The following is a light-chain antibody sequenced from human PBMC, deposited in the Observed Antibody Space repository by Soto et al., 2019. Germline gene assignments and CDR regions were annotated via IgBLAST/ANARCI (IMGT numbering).Light chain of an antibody. Sequence: DIQMTQSPSTLSASVGDRVTITCRASQSISSWLAWYQQKPGKAPKLLIYDASGLESGVPSRFSGSGSGTEFTLTISSLQPDDFATYYCQHYNSYSGTFGPGPKV. CDR2: DAS. J-gene: IGKJ1*01. V-gene: IGKV1-5*01. CDR1: QSISSW. CDR3: QHYNSYSGT.